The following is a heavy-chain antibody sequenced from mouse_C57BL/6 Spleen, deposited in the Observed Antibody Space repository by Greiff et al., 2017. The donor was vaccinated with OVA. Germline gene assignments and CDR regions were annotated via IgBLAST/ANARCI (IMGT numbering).Heavy chain of an antibody. CDR3: TRSGYYGSSSNYFDY. Sequence: QVQLQQSGAELVRPGASVTLSCKASGYTFTDYEMHWVKQTPVHGLEWIGAIDPETGGTAYNQKFKGKAILTAAQSSRTAYLELRSLTSEDAAGYYCTRSGYYGSSSNYFDYRGQGTTLTVSS. J-gene: IGHJ2*01. V-gene: IGHV1-15*01. D-gene: IGHD1-1*01. CDR2: IDPETGGT. CDR1: GYTFTDYE.